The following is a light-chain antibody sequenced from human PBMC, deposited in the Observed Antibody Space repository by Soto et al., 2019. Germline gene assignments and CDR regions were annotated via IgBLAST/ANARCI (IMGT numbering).Light chain of an antibody. V-gene: IGLV2-23*02. J-gene: IGLJ3*02. CDR3: CSYAGSSTWV. Sequence: QSALTQPASVSGSPGQSITISCTGASTDIGNYNLVSWYQQHPGKAPKLMIYEVSKRPSGVSNLFSGSKSGNTASLTISGLQAEDEADYFCCSYAGSSTWVFGGGTKVTVL. CDR2: EVS. CDR1: STDIGNYNL.